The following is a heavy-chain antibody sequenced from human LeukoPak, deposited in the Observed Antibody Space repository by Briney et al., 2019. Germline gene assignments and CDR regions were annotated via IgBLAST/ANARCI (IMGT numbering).Heavy chain of an antibody. J-gene: IGHJ5*02. Sequence: GGSLRLSCAASGFTFSSYSMNWVRQAPGKGLEWVSSISSSSSYIYYADSVKGRFTISRDNAKNSLYLQMNSLRAEDTAVYYCASKEYCSSTSCYNGNWFDPWGQGTLVTVSS. CDR2: ISSSSSYI. CDR1: GFTFSSYS. D-gene: IGHD2-2*02. CDR3: ASKEYCSSTSCYNGNWFDP. V-gene: IGHV3-21*01.